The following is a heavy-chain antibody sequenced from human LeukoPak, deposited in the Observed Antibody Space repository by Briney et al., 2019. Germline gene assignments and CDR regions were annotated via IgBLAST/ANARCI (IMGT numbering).Heavy chain of an antibody. Sequence: PGGSLRLSCAASGFTFSSYSMNWVRQAPGKGLEWVSSISSSSSYIYYTDSVKGRFTFSRDNGKNSLYLQMNSLRAEDTAVYYCARDLSYYDILAGRQFDYWGQGTLVTVPS. CDR2: ISSSSSYI. CDR3: ARDLSYYDILAGRQFDY. J-gene: IGHJ4*02. D-gene: IGHD3-9*01. V-gene: IGHV3-21*01. CDR1: GFTFSSYS.